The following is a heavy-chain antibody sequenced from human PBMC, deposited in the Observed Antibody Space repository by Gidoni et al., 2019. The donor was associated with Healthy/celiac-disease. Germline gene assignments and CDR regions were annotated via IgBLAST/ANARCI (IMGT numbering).Heavy chain of an antibody. CDR3: ARAHYYGSGSYYMFDP. CDR1: GGSLRSSSYY. V-gene: IGHV4-39*01. J-gene: IGHJ5*02. CDR2: IYYSGST. D-gene: IGHD3-10*01. Sequence: QLQLQESGPGLVKPSETLSLTCTVSGGSLRSSSYYWGWIRQPPGKGLEWIGSIYYSGSTYYNPSLQSRVTISVDTSKNQFSLKLSSVTAADTAVYYCARAHYYGSGSYYMFDPWGQGTLVTVSS.